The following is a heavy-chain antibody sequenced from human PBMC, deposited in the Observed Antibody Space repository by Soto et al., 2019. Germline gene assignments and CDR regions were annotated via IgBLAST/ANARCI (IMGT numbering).Heavy chain of an antibody. V-gene: IGHV3-23*01. D-gene: IGHD4-17*01. CDR1: GFTFSSYA. CDR2: ISGSGGST. J-gene: IGHJ6*03. Sequence: PGGSLRLSCAASGFTFSSYAMSWVRQAPGKGLEWVSAISGSGGSTYYADSVKGRFTISRDNSKNTLYLQMNSLRAEDTAVYYCAKVRGESTVTTFYMDVWGKGTTVTVSS. CDR3: AKVRGESTVTTFYMDV.